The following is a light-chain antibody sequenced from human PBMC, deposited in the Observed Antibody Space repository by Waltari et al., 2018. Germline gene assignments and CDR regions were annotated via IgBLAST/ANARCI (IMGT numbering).Light chain of an antibody. J-gene: IGKJ3*01. CDR1: QGIRND. CDR2: AAS. Sequence: AIQITQSPSSLSASVGDRVTITCRASQGIRNDLGWYQQKPGKPPKLLIYAASTLQTGVPSRFSGSGFGTDFTLTISSLQPADFATYYCLQDSNYPFTFGPGTKVDIK. V-gene: IGKV1-6*02. CDR3: LQDSNYPFT.